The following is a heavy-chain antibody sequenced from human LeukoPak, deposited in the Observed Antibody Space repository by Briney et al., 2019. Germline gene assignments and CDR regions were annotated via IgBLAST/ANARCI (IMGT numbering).Heavy chain of an antibody. CDR2: IYENGGTT. J-gene: IGHJ4*02. CDR3: AKDLGYCSGGSCYDNFDY. Sequence: PGGSLRLSCVGSGFTFRSHAMSWVRQAPEKGLEFVSGIYENGGTTYYADSVKGRFTISRDNSKNTLYLQMNSLRAEDTAVYYCAKDLGYCSGGSCYDNFDYWGQGTLVTVSS. V-gene: IGHV3-23*01. D-gene: IGHD2-15*01. CDR1: GFTFRSHA.